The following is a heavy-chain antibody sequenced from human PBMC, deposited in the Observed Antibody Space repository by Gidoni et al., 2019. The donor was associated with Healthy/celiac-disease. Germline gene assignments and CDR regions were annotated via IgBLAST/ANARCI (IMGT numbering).Heavy chain of an antibody. J-gene: IGHJ3*02. Sequence: EVQLVESGGGLVKPGGSLSLFCAASGFTFSSYSMNWFRQAPGKGLEWVSSISSSSSDIYYADSVKGRFTISRDNAKNSLYLQMNSLRAEDTAVYYCARGVWFGELESAFDIWGQGTMVTVSS. V-gene: IGHV3-21*01. D-gene: IGHD3-10*01. CDR2: ISSSSSDI. CDR1: GFTFSSYS. CDR3: ARGVWFGELESAFDI.